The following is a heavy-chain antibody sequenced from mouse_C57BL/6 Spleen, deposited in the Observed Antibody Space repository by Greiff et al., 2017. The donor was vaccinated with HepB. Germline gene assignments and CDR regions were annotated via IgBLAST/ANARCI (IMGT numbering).Heavy chain of an antibody. D-gene: IGHD2-4*01. Sequence: VKLMESGAELVRPGASVKLSCKASGYTFTDYYINWVKQRPGQGLEWIARIYPGSGNTYYNEKFKGKATLTAEKSSSTAYMQLSSLTSEDSAVYFCARYAYDYDVDFDVWGTGTTVTVSS. CDR3: ARYAYDYDVDFDV. CDR1: GYTFTDYY. V-gene: IGHV1-76*01. J-gene: IGHJ1*03. CDR2: IYPGSGNT.